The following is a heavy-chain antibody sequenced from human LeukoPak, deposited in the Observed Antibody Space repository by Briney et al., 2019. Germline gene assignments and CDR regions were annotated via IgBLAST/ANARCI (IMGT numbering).Heavy chain of an antibody. D-gene: IGHD5-18*01. CDR3: ARGSRGRLPYYFDY. Sequence: SETLSLTCTGSGVSISSYYWSWLRQPPGKGLEWIGYIYYSGSTNYNPTLKSRVTISVDTSKNQFSLKLSSVTAADTAVYSCARGSRGRLPYYFDYWGQGTLVTVSS. V-gene: IGHV4-59*01. CDR2: IYYSGST. CDR1: GVSISSYY. J-gene: IGHJ4*02.